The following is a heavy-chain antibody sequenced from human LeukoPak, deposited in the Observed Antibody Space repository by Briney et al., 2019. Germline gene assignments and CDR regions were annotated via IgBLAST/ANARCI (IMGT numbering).Heavy chain of an antibody. CDR3: ARGGRVLPWDY. V-gene: IGHV3-30*03. CDR1: GFTFNSYG. Sequence: GGSPRLSCAASGFTFNSYGMHWVRQVPGKGLEGVALISYDGSNKHYADSVKGRFTISRDNSKNTLYLQMNSLRAEDTAVYYCARGGRVLPWDYWGQGTLVTVSS. J-gene: IGHJ4*02. D-gene: IGHD1-26*01. CDR2: ISYDGSNK.